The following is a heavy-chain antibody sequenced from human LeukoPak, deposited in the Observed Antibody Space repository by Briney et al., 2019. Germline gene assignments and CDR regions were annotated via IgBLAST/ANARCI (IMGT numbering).Heavy chain of an antibody. D-gene: IGHD5-18*01. CDR2: IYYSGST. Sequence: PSETLSLTCTVSGGSISSYYWSWIRQPPGKGLEWIGYIYYSGSTNYNPSLKSRVTISVDTSKNQFSLKLSSVTAADTAVYYCARVKANGYPQLYYYYGMDVWGQGTTVTVSS. V-gene: IGHV4-59*08. CDR3: ARVKANGYPQLYYYYGMDV. CDR1: GGSISSYY. J-gene: IGHJ6*02.